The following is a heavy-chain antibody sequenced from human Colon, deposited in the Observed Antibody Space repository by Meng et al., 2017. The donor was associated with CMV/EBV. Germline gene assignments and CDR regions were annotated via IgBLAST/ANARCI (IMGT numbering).Heavy chain of an antibody. CDR1: GFTFDDYA. D-gene: IGHD3-10*01. Sequence: GGSLRLSCAASGFTFDDYAMHWVRQAPGKGLEWVSGISWNSGSIGYADSVKGRFTISRDTSKNTVFLQMDNLRVEDTAVYYCARGYSRDIPLSYYFDLWGQGTLVTVSS. J-gene: IGHJ4*02. CDR3: ARGYSRDIPLSYYFDL. V-gene: IGHV3-9*01. CDR2: ISWNSGSI.